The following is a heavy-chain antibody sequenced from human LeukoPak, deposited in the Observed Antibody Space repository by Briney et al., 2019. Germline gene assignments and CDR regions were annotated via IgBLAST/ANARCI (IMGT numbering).Heavy chain of an antibody. J-gene: IGHJ6*04. D-gene: IGHD3-10*01. CDR1: GGSFSGYY. CDR3: ARRYGSGSYYYYYGMHV. Sequence: SETLSLTCAVYGGSFSGYYWSWIRQPPGKGLEWIGEINHSGSTNYNPSLKSRVTISVDTAKNHFSLKLSSVTAADTAVYYCARRYGSGSYYYYYGMHVWGKGTTVTVSS. V-gene: IGHV4-34*01. CDR2: INHSGST.